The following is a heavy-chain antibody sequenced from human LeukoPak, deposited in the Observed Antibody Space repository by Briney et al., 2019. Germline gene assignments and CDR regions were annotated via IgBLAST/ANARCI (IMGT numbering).Heavy chain of an antibody. CDR1: GGSITSISYY. J-gene: IGHJ4*02. Sequence: SETLSLTCAVSGGSITSISYYWGWIRQPPGKGLQWIGSVSYSGNTYYNPSLKSRVTISVDTSKNQFSLKLNSVTAADTAVFYCAANSADYNTLGSSYKVWGQGTLVTVSS. CDR3: AANSADYNTLGSSYKV. CDR2: VSYSGNT. V-gene: IGHV4-39*01. D-gene: IGHD3-10*01.